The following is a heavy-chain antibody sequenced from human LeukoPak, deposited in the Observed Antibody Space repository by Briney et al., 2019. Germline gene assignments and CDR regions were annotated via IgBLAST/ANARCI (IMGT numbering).Heavy chain of an antibody. CDR3: ARARRADYSGSGSYGPFDI. V-gene: IGHV4-61*02. D-gene: IGHD3-10*01. Sequence: SETLSLTCTVSGGSISSGSYYWSWIRQPAGKGLEWIGRIYTSGSTNYNPSLKSRVTISVDTSKNQFSLKLTSLTAADTAVYYCARARRADYSGSGSYGPFDIWGQGTMVSVSS. J-gene: IGHJ3*02. CDR1: GGSISSGSYY. CDR2: IYTSGST.